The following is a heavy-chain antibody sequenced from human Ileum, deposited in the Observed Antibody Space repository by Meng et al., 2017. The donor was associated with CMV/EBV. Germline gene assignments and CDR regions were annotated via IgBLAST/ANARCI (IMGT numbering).Heavy chain of an antibody. Sequence: QVQVVESGGGLVQRVGYLRLSCVVSGFSLSTFGMHWLRQAPGKGPEWVAFIYDGKDESYADPVKGRFTISTDNSKNTMYLQMNTLGPEDTAVYYCAKVGFGWYSIDYWGQGTLVTVSS. V-gene: IGHV3-30*02. D-gene: IGHD6-19*01. CDR1: GFSLSTFG. CDR2: IYDGKDE. CDR3: AKVGFGWYSIDY. J-gene: IGHJ4*02.